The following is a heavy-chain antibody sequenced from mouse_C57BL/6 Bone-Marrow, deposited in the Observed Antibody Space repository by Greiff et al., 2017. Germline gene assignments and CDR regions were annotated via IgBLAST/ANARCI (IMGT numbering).Heavy chain of an antibody. V-gene: IGHV1-61*01. J-gene: IGHJ1*03. D-gene: IGHD4-1*01. Sequence: QVQLQQPGAELVRPGSSVKLSCKASGYTFTSYWMDWVKQRPGQGLEWIGNIYPSDSENHYNQKFKDKATLTVDKSSSTAYMQLSSLKSEDSAVYYCARNCWYFDVWGTGTTVTVSS. CDR2: IYPSDSEN. CDR3: ARNCWYFDV. CDR1: GYTFTSYW.